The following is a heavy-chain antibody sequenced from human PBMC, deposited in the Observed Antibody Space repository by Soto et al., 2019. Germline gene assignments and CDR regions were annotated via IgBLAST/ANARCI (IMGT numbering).Heavy chain of an antibody. J-gene: IGHJ6*03. CDR1: GYTFTSYG. CDR3: ARDPPGDFWSGWVRYYYYMDV. V-gene: IGHV1-18*01. D-gene: IGHD3-3*01. CDR2: ISAYNGNT. Sequence: QVQLVQSGAEVKKPGASVKVSCKASGYTFTSYGISWVRQAPGQGLEWMGWISAYNGNTNYAQKRQGRVTMTTDTSTSTAYMELRSLRSDDTAVYYCARDPPGDFWSGWVRYYYYMDVWGKGTTVTVSS.